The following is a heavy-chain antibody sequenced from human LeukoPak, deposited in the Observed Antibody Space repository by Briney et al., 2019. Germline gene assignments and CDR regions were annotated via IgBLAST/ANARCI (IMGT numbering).Heavy chain of an antibody. CDR2: ISSTSRST. D-gene: IGHD6-6*01. J-gene: IGHJ4*02. V-gene: IGHV3-48*01. CDR3: ARDRPPRPFDY. CDR1: GFTFSTFS. Sequence: GGSLRLSCAASGFTFSTFSMNWVRQAPGKRLEWLSYISSTSRSTYYAASVKGRFTISRDNANNSLYLQISGLKVEDTAVYYCARDRPPRPFDYWGPGVLVTVSS.